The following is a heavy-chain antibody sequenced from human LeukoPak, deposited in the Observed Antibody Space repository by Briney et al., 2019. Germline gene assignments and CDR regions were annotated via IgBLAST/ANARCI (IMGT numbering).Heavy chain of an antibody. J-gene: IGHJ4*02. CDR2: ISYDGSNK. Sequence: GGSLRLSCAASGFTFSSYGMHWVRQAPGKGLEWVAVISYDGSNKYYADSVKGRFTISRDNSKNTLYLQMNSLRAEDTAVYYCAKVPSGSGWSSFDYWGQGTLVTVSS. V-gene: IGHV3-30*18. CDR1: GFTFSSYG. CDR3: AKVPSGSGWSSFDY. D-gene: IGHD6-19*01.